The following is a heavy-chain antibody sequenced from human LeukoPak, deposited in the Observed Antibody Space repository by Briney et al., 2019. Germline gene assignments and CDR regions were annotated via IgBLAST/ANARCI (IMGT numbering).Heavy chain of an antibody. CDR3: ARGLRYFDWSPFDY. V-gene: IGHV4-61*08. CDR1: GASSSSADHY. CDR2: IYFSGST. D-gene: IGHD3-9*01. Sequence: PSETLSLTCLVSGASSSSADHYWTWIRQPPGKGLEWVGYIYFSGSTYYNPSLKGRATISVDTSKNQFSLKLSSVTAADTAVYYCARGLRYFDWSPFDYWGQGTLVTVSS. J-gene: IGHJ4*02.